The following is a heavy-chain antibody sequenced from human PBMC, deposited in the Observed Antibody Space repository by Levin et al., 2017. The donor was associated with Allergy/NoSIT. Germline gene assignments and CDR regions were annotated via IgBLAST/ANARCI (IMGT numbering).Heavy chain of an antibody. V-gene: IGHV1-69*01. Sequence: KISCKASGGTFSSYAISWVRQAPGQGLEWMGGIIPIFGTANYAQKFQGRVTITADESTSTAYMELSSLRSEDTAVYYCARDGDGYYYYGMDVWGQGTTVTVSS. CDR3: ARDGDGYYYYGMDV. CDR1: GGTFSSYA. CDR2: IIPIFGTA. J-gene: IGHJ6*02. D-gene: IGHD7-27*01.